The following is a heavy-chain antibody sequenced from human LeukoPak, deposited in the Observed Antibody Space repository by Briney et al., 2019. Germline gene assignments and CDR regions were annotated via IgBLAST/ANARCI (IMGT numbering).Heavy chain of an antibody. CDR3: AKARVVVTAIPPYYFDY. D-gene: IGHD2-21*02. CDR1: GGSISSYY. CDR2: IYTSGST. V-gene: IGHV4-4*07. Sequence: SETLSLTCTVSGGSISSYYWSWIRQPAGKGLEWIGRIYTSGSTNYNPSLKSRVTMSVDTSKNQFSLKLSSVTAADTAVYYCAKARVVVTAIPPYYFDYWGQGTLVTVSS. J-gene: IGHJ4*02.